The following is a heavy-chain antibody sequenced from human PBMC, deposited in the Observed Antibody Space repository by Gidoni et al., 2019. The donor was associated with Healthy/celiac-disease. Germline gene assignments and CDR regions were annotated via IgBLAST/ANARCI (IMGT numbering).Heavy chain of an antibody. CDR2: ISGSGGST. D-gene: IGHD2-2*01. Sequence: EVQLLESGGGLVQPGGSLRLSCAASGFTFSSYAMSWVRQAPGKGLEWVSAISGSGGSTYYADSVKGRFTISRDNSKNTLYLQMNSLRAEDTAVYYCAKDGEDIVVVPAATSFFDAFDIWGQGTMVTVSS. J-gene: IGHJ3*02. CDR3: AKDGEDIVVVPAATSFFDAFDI. CDR1: GFTFSSYA. V-gene: IGHV3-23*01.